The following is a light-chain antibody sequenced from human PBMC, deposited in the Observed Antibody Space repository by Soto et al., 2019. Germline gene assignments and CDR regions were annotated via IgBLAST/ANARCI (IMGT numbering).Light chain of an antibody. CDR2: EVS. CDR1: SSDVGAYNY. J-gene: IGLJ1*01. V-gene: IGLV2-14*01. Sequence: QSVLTQPASVSGSPGQSITISCTGTSSDVGAYNYVSWYQQHPGKAPKLMIYEVSNRPSGVSNRFSGSKSGNTASLTISGLQGEDEADYYCSSYTSSSIFVFGTGTQLTVL. CDR3: SSYTSSSIFV.